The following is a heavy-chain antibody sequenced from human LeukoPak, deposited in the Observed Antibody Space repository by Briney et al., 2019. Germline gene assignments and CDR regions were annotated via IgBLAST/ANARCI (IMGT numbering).Heavy chain of an antibody. D-gene: IGHD1-26*01. J-gene: IGHJ6*02. CDR3: ARAGRSYYYYGMDV. CDR1: GDSVYSNSAA. Sequence: SQTLSLTCAISGDSVYSNSAAWNWIRQSPSRGLEWLGRTYYRSKWYNDYAVSVKSRITINPDTSKDQFSLQLNSVTPEDTAVYYCARAGRSYYYYGMDVWGQGTTATVSS. CDR2: TYYRSKWYN. V-gene: IGHV6-1*01.